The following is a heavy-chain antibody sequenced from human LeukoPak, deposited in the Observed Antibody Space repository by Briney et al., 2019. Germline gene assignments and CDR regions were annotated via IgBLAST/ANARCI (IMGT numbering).Heavy chain of an antibody. J-gene: IGHJ5*02. Sequence: GGSLRLSCAASGFTFKNYWMSWVRQAPGRGLEWVANIKKDGSDKFYLRSVKGRFTISRDNAKNSVHLQMNSLRVEDTAVYYCARGLSSLDGYVRFADSWGQGTLVTVSS. D-gene: IGHD5-18*01. V-gene: IGHV3-7*01. CDR1: GFTFKNYW. CDR2: IKKDGSDK. CDR3: ARGLSSLDGYVRFADS.